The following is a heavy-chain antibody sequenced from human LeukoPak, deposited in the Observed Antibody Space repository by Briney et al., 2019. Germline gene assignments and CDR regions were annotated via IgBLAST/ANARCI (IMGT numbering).Heavy chain of an antibody. V-gene: IGHV1-69*04. CDR3: ARDKYSSGWTAYYYYGMDV. D-gene: IGHD6-19*01. J-gene: IGHJ6*02. Sequence: GASVKVSCKASGYTFSSYAISWVRQAPGQGLEWMGRIIPILGIANYAQKFQGRVTITADKSTSTAYMELSSLRSEDTAVYYCARDKYSSGWTAYYYYGMDVWGQGTTVTVSS. CDR2: IIPILGIA. CDR1: GYTFSSYA.